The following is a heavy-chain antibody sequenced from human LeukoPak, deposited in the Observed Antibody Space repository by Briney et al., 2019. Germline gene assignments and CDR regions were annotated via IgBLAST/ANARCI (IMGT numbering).Heavy chain of an antibody. J-gene: IGHJ6*03. Sequence: PSETLSLTCTVSGGSISSYYWSWIRQPPGKGLEWIGYIYYSGSTNYNPSLKSRVTISVDTSKNQFSLKLSSVTAADTAVYYCASFGTGRTHYYYMDVWGKGTTVTVSS. CDR3: ASFGTGRTHYYYMDV. V-gene: IGHV4-59*08. CDR1: GGSISSYY. CDR2: IYYSGST. D-gene: IGHD1-7*01.